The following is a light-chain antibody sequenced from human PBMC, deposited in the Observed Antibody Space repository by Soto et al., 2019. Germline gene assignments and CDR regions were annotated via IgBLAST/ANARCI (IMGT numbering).Light chain of an antibody. CDR1: QSVSSN. Sequence: EIVMTQSPGTLSVSPGERATLSCRASQSVSSNLAWYQQKPGQAPRLLIYGASTRANGIPSRFSGSGSETEFTLTISSLQSEDFAAYYCQQFYNWPRTFGQGTKVEIK. CDR2: GAS. CDR3: QQFYNWPRT. J-gene: IGKJ1*01. V-gene: IGKV3-15*01.